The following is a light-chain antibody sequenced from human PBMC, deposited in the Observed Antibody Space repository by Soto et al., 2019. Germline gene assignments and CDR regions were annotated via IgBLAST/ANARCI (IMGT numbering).Light chain of an antibody. CDR2: FNN. V-gene: IGLV1-44*01. J-gene: IGLJ2*01. CDR1: SSNIGNNP. CDR3: AAWDDSLNGVV. Sequence: QSVLSQPPSASGTPGQRVTISCSGSSSNIGNNPVNWYQQLPGTAPKLLIYFNNQRPSGVPDRFSGSKSGTSASLAISGLQSEDEADYSCAAWDDSLNGVVFGGGTKLTVL.